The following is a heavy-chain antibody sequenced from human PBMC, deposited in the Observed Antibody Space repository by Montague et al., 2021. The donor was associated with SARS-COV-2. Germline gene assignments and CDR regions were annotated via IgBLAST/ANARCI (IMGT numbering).Heavy chain of an antibody. CDR2: TSYDGSNK. CDR3: AKDPPSSWTRDAFDI. J-gene: IGHJ3*02. V-gene: IGHV3-30*18. Sequence: SLRLSCAASGFTFNIYGMHWVRQAPGKGLEWVAVTSYDGSNKYYADSVKGRFTISSDNSKNTLYLQMNSLRAEDTAVYYCAKDPPSSWTRDAFDIWGQGTMVTVSS. D-gene: IGHD6-13*01. CDR1: GFTFNIYG.